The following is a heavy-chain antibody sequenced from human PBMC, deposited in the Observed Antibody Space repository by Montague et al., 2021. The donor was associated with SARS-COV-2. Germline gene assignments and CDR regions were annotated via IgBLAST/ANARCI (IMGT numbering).Heavy chain of an antibody. J-gene: IGHJ4*02. D-gene: IGHD3-9*01. Sequence: SETLSLTCSVSGGSVRSGSYYWSWIRQPPGKGLQWIGNVLYTGITSFNPSLKSRLTMSVDSSKNESSLNLRSVTAADTAVYYGAMTADIRYQYYFDNWGQGTVVAVSS. CDR2: VLYTGIT. CDR3: AMTADIRYQYYFDN. V-gene: IGHV4-61*01. CDR1: GGSVRSGSYY.